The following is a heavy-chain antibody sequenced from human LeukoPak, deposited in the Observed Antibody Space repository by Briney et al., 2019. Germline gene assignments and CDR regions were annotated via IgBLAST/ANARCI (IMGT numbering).Heavy chain of an antibody. V-gene: IGHV4-59*01. J-gene: IGHJ3*02. Sequence: SETLSLTCTVPGGSISSDHWTCIRQPPGKGLEWIGYIYYSGSTNYNPSLKSRVTISVDTSKNQLSLKLNSVTAADTAVYYCARWSGERSAFDIWGQGTMVTVSS. D-gene: IGHD3-3*01. CDR1: GGSISSDH. CDR3: ARWSGERSAFDI. CDR2: IYYSGST.